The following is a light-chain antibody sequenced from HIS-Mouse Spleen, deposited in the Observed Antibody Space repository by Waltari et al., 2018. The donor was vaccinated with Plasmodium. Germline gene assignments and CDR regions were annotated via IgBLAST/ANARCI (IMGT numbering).Light chain of an antibody. CDR2: GKT. J-gene: IGLJ3*02. V-gene: IGLV3-19*01. CDR3: NSRDSSGNHQV. CDR1: SLRSYY. Sequence: SSELTQDPAVSVALGQTVRITCQGDSLRSYYASWYQQKPGQAPVLVIYGKTNRPSGIQDRFSCSSSGNTASLTSTGAQAEDEADYYCNSRDSSGNHQVFGGGTKLTVL.